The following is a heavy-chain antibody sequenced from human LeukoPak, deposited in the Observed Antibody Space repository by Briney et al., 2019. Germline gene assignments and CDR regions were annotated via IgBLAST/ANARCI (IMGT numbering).Heavy chain of an antibody. CDR2: IIPIFGTA. D-gene: IGHD3-3*01. J-gene: IGHJ5*02. CDR3: ARAARGFWSGYYHWFDP. CDR1: GGTFSSCA. V-gene: IGHV1-69*05. Sequence: SVKVSCKASGGTFSSCAISWVRQAPGQGLEWMGGIIPIFGTANYAQKFQGRVTITTDESTSTAYMELSSLRSEDTAVYYCARAARGFWSGYYHWFDPWGQGTLVTVSS.